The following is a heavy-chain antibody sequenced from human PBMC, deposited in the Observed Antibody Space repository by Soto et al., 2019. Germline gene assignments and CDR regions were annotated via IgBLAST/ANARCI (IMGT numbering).Heavy chain of an antibody. Sequence: ASVKVSCKASGYTFTSYYIQWVRQAPGQGLEWLGVINPSGDSTTYAQKFLGRVTMTRDTSTSTVYMDLSSLRSEDAAVYYCAREDRIHYYGMDVWGQGTTVTVSS. J-gene: IGHJ6*02. V-gene: IGHV1-46*01. CDR2: INPSGDST. CDR1: GYTFTSYY. D-gene: IGHD2-15*01. CDR3: AREDRIHYYGMDV.